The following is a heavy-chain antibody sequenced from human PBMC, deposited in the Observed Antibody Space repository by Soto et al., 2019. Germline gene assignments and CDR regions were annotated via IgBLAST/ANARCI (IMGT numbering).Heavy chain of an antibody. J-gene: IGHJ4*02. V-gene: IGHV3-21*01. CDR1: GFTFSSYS. Sequence: GGSLRLSCAASGFTFSSYSMNWVRQAPGKGLEWVSSISSSSSYIYYADSVKGRFTISRDNAKNSLYLQMNSLRAEDTAVYYCTPNSYGSGSYYNVSRAYYWGQGTLVTVSS. CDR2: ISSSSSYI. D-gene: IGHD3-10*01. CDR3: TPNSYGSGSYYNVSRAYY.